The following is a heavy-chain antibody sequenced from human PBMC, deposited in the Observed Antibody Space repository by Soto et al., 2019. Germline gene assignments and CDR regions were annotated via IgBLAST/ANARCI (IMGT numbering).Heavy chain of an antibody. Sequence: VQLVESGGGLVKPGGSLRLSCAASGFNFSAYTINWIRHVPGRGLEWVSSISGGSTYIFYADSLRGRFTISRDNAKNSVSLQMNSLSADDTAVYYGARDRGTWKYFDYWGQGTLVSVSS. CDR2: ISGGSTYI. J-gene: IGHJ4*02. D-gene: IGHD1-1*01. CDR3: ARDRGTWKYFDY. V-gene: IGHV3-21*01. CDR1: GFNFSAYT.